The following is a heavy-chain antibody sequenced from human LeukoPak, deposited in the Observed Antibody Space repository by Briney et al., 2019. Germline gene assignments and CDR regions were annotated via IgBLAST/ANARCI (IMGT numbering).Heavy chain of an antibody. CDR1: GFTFSNAW. CDR3: ARKGLPDY. V-gene: IGHV3-7*01. Sequence: GGSLRLPCAASGFTFSNAWMSWVRQAPGKGLEWVANINQDGSVKYYVDSVKGRFTISRDNAKNSLYLQMNSLRAEDTAVYYCARKGLPDYWGQGTLVTVSS. CDR2: INQDGSVK. D-gene: IGHD4-11*01. J-gene: IGHJ4*02.